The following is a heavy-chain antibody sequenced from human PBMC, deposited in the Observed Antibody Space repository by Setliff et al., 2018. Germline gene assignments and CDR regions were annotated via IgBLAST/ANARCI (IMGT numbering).Heavy chain of an antibody. CDR1: GFGFTTFG. J-gene: IGHJ4*02. V-gene: IGHV1-18*01. CDR3: VRASDTQVVLAADFDF. D-gene: IGHD6-19*01. Sequence: ASVKVSCKTSGFGFTTFGFNWVRQAPGQGLEWLGSISPNSGNTNYPQKLQDRVTMTIDTSVSTVYMELQSLSSDDTAVYYCVRASDTQVVLAADFDFWGQGTPVTVSS. CDR2: ISPNSGNT.